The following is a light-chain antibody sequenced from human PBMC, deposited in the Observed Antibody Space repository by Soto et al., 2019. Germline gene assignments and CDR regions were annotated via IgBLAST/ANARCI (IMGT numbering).Light chain of an antibody. CDR2: MAS. J-gene: IGKJ2*01. V-gene: IGKV1-5*03. Sequence: DVQMTQSPSTLSASIGDTVTITCRARQTVVRWLAWYHQKPGRPPKLLIYMASILESGVPSRFSGRGSGTEFTLTISCLQPDDLGTYYCQQYNSYPKTFGEGTKLDI. CDR3: QQYNSYPKT. CDR1: QTVVRW.